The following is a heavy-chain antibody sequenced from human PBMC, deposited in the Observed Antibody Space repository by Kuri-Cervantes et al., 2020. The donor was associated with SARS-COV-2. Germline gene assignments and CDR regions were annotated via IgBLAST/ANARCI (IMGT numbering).Heavy chain of an antibody. D-gene: IGHD3-10*01. J-gene: IGHJ2*01. V-gene: IGHV3-21*01. Sequence: LSLTCAASGFTFSSYSMNWVRQAPGKGLEWVSSISSSSSYIYYADSVKGRFTISRDNAKNSLYLQMNSLRAEDTAVYYCAREFVPGDFDLWGRGTLVTVSS. CDR2: ISSSSSYI. CDR3: AREFVPGDFDL. CDR1: GFTFSSYS.